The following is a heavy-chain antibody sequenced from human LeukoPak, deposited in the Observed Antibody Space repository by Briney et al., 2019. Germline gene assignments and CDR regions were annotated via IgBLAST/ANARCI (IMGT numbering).Heavy chain of an antibody. CDR1: GFTFSCCA. Sequence: PGGSLRLSCAASGFTFSCCAIHWVRQAPGRGLEWVAVISSDENTKFYADSVKGRFTVYRDNSKKTVCLQMNSLRAEDTAVYYCAKKGGSSGRYDYLDYWGQGTLVTVSS. CDR2: ISSDENTK. D-gene: IGHD6-19*01. V-gene: IGHV3-30-3*02. J-gene: IGHJ4*02. CDR3: AKKGGSSGRYDYLDY.